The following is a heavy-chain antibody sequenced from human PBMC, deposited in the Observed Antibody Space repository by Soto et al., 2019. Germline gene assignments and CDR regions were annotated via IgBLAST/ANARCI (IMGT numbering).Heavy chain of an antibody. V-gene: IGHV4-34*01. CDR2: INHSGST. CDR1: GWSFSGYD. D-gene: IGHD2-8*02. J-gene: IGHJ4*02. CDR3: ARDKITGLFDY. Sequence: SETLSLTCAVYGWSFSGYDWTWIRQPPGTGLEWIGEINHSGSTNYNPSLKSRVSISVDTSKNQFSLKLTSVTAADTAVYYCARDKITGLFDYWGQGTLVTVSS.